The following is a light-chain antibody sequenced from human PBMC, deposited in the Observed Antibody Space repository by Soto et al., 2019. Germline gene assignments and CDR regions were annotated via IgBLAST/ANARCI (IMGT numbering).Light chain of an antibody. CDR1: QSVSSSY. CDR3: MQSIQLPFT. CDR2: GAS. J-gene: IGKJ5*01. V-gene: IGKV3-20*01. Sequence: EIVLTQSPGTLSLSPGERATLSCRASQSVSSSYLAWYQQKPGQAPRLLIYGASTRATGIPDRFSGSGSGTDFTLKISRVEAEDVGVYYCMQSIQLPFTFGQGTRLEI.